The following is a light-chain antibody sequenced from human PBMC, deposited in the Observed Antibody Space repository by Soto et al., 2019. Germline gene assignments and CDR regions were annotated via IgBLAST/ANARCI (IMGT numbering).Light chain of an antibody. Sequence: EFVLTQSPGTLSLSPGERATLSCRASQTVRNNYLAWYQQKPGQAPRLLIYDASSRATGIPDRFSGGGSGTDFTLTISCLQSEDFATYYCQQYYSFPRTFGQGTKVDI. V-gene: IGKV3-20*01. CDR1: QTVRNNY. CDR2: DAS. J-gene: IGKJ1*01. CDR3: QQYYSFPRT.